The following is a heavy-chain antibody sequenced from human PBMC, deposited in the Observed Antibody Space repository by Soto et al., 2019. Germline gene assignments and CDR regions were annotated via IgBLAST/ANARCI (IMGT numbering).Heavy chain of an antibody. CDR3: AIGVGLLWFGESLLD. CDR2: IYYSGST. J-gene: IGHJ4*02. D-gene: IGHD3-10*01. Sequence: PSETLSLTCTVSGGSISSYYWSWIRQPPGKGLEWIGYIYYSGSTNYNPSLKSRVTISVDTSKNQFSLKLSSVTAADTAVYYCAIGVGLLWFGESLLDWGQGTLVTVSS. V-gene: IGHV4-59*12. CDR1: GGSISSYY.